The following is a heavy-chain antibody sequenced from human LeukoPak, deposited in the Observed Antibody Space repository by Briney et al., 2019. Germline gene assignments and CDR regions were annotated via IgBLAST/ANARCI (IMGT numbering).Heavy chain of an antibody. D-gene: IGHD4/OR15-4a*01. Sequence: GGSLRLSCAASGFIFSSYGMHWVRQAPGKGLEWVAFIRYDGSNKYYADSVKGRFTISRDNSKNTLYLHVNSLRPEDTAVYYCARGPNGAFDIWGQGTMVTVSS. V-gene: IGHV3-30*02. CDR3: ARGPNGAFDI. J-gene: IGHJ3*02. CDR1: GFIFSSYG. CDR2: IRYDGSNK.